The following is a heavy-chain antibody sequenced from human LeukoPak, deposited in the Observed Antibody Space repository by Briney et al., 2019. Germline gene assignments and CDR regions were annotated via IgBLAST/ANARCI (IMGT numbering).Heavy chain of an antibody. Sequence: SETLSLTCTVSGGSISSGSYYWSWIRQPAGKGLEWIGRIYTSGSTNYNPSLKSRVTISVDTSKNQFSLKLSSVTAADTAVCYCARDLKYYYGSGTLDPSYYYGMDVWGQGTTVTVSS. V-gene: IGHV4-61*02. J-gene: IGHJ6*02. CDR1: GGSISSGSYY. CDR2: IYTSGST. CDR3: ARDLKYYYGSGTLDPSYYYGMDV. D-gene: IGHD3-10*01.